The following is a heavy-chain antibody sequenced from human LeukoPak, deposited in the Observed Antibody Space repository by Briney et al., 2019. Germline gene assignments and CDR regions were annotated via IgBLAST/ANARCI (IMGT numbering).Heavy chain of an antibody. Sequence: PGGSLRFSCAASGFTFSSYVMHWVRQAPGKGLEWVAIISYDGSNEYYADSVKGRFTISRDNSKNTLYLQMDSLRAEDTAVYYCARGPMVRGVFIRRSKSGYLDNWGQGTLVTVSS. V-gene: IGHV3-30*04. CDR3: ARGPMVRGVFIRRSKSGYLDN. CDR1: GFTFSSYV. D-gene: IGHD3-10*01. CDR2: ISYDGSNE. J-gene: IGHJ4*02.